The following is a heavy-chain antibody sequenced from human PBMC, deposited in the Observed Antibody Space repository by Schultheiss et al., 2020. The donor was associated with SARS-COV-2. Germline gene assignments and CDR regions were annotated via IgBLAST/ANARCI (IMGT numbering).Heavy chain of an antibody. V-gene: IGHV4-4*07. J-gene: IGHJ6*02. CDR1: GDSISSYY. CDR3: ARGRVVVVPAAISSGMDV. D-gene: IGHD2-2*02. Sequence: SQTLSLTCTVSGDSISSYYWSWIRQPAGKGLEWIGRIYTSGSTNYNPSLKSRVTMSVDTSKNQFSLKLSSVTAADTAVYYCARGRVVVVPAAISSGMDVWGQGTTVTVSS. CDR2: IYTSGST.